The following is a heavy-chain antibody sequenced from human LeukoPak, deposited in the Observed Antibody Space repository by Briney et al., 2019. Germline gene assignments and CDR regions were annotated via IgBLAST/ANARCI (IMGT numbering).Heavy chain of an antibody. CDR1: GFTFSSYS. D-gene: IGHD2-2*01. J-gene: IGHJ5*02. Sequence: GGSLRLSCAASGFTFSSYSMNWVRQAAGKGLAWVSSISSSSSYIYYADSVKGRFTISRDNAKNSLYLQMNSLRAEDTAVYYCASVRYCSSTSCLEGALDPWGQGTLVTVSS. CDR3: ASVRYCSSTSCLEGALDP. CDR2: ISSSSSYI. V-gene: IGHV3-21*01.